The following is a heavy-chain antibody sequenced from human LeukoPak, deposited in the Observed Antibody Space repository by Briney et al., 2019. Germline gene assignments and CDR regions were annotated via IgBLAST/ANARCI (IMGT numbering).Heavy chain of an antibody. Sequence: GGSLRLSCAASGFTFSGYAMSWVRQAPGKGLDWVSVISGSGGSTYYADSVKGRFTISRDNSENTLYLQMNSLRAEDTAIYYCAKDNGRGYSYGYIDYWGQGTLVTVYS. V-gene: IGHV3-23*01. J-gene: IGHJ4*02. D-gene: IGHD5-18*01. CDR3: AKDNGRGYSYGYIDY. CDR1: GFTFSGYA. CDR2: ISGSGGST.